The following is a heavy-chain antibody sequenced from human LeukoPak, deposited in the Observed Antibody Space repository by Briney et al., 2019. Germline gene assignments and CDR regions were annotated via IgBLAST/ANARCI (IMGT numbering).Heavy chain of an antibody. CDR1: GFTFSSYE. CDR2: ISSSGSTI. CDR3: ARALLLWFGELFYFDY. V-gene: IGHV3-48*03. D-gene: IGHD3-10*01. Sequence: PGGSLRLSCAASGFTFSSYEMNWVRQAPGKGLEWVSYISSSGSTIYYADSVKGRFTISRDNAKNSLCLQMNSLRAEDTAVYYCARALLLWFGELFYFDYWGQGTLVTVSS. J-gene: IGHJ4*02.